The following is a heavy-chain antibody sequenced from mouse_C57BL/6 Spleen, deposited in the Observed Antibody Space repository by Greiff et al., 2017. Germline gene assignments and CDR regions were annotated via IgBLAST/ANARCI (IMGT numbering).Heavy chain of an antibody. D-gene: IGHD2-4*01. CDR3: AKIRDYDGDYYAMDY. Sequence: QVQLKESGPGLVQPSQSLSITCTVSGFSLTSYGVHWVRQSPGKGLEWLGVIWRGGSTDYNAAFMSRLSITKDNSKSQVFFKMNSLQADDTAIYYCAKIRDYDGDYYAMDYWGQGTSVTVSS. CDR1: GFSLTSYG. CDR2: IWRGGST. J-gene: IGHJ4*01. V-gene: IGHV2-5*01.